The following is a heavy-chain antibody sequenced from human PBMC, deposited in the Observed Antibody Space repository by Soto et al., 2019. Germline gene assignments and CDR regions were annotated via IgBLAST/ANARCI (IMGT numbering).Heavy chain of an antibody. CDR3: AREGAPRAYYYYGMDV. CDR1: GFTFSSYG. CDR2: IWYDGSNK. V-gene: IGHV3-33*01. J-gene: IGHJ6*02. Sequence: GGSLRPSCAASGFTFSSYGMHWVRQAPGKGLEWVAVIWYDGSNKYYADSVKGRFTISRDNSKNTLYLQMNSLRAEDTAVYYCAREGAPRAYYYYGMDVWGQGTTVTVSS.